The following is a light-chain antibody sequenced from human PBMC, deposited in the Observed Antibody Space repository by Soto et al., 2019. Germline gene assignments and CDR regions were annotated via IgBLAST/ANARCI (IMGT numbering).Light chain of an antibody. CDR3: QQYDNWPRT. V-gene: IGKV3-15*01. CDR1: QSISDT. CDR2: GAS. Sequence: IGLTQSPATLSVSPGGRATLSCRASQSISDTLAWYQQKPGQAPRLLIHGASTRAPGFPARFSGSGSGTDFTLTISSLQSEDFAVYYCQQYDNWPRTFGQGTKVDI. J-gene: IGKJ1*01.